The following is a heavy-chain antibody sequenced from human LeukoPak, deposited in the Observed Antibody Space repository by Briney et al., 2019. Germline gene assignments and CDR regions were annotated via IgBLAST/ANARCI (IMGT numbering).Heavy chain of an antibody. CDR1: GGTFSSYA. J-gene: IGHJ4*02. V-gene: IGHV1-69*13. CDR3: ARGGARSWSPGLDY. CDR2: IIPIFGTA. D-gene: IGHD1-1*01. Sequence: EASVKVSCKASGGTFSSYAISWVRQAPGQGLEWMGGIIPIFGTANYAQKFQGRVTITADESTSTAYMELSSLRSEDTAVYYCARGGARSWSPGLDYWGQGTLVTVSS.